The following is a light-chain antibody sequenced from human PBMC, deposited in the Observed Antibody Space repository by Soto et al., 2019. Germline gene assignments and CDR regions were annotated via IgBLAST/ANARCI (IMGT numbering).Light chain of an antibody. V-gene: IGKV3-20*01. J-gene: IGKJ1*01. CDR1: QNIRGNE. Sequence: EVVLTQSPGALSLSPGEGVTLSCRASQNIRGNELAWYRQKRGQAPRLLIYGGSSRAEGIPDRFSGRGTGTSFTSTISRPEPGDCGGYYCEESGNSHPWTFGQGTKLEIK. CDR3: EESGNSHPWT. CDR2: GGS.